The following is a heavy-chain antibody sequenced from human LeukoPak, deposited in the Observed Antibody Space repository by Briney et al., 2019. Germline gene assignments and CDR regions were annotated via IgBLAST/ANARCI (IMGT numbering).Heavy chain of an antibody. D-gene: IGHD3-3*01. CDR3: ARGFYGGSGNDAFDI. V-gene: IGHV1-46*01. Sequence: GASVKVSCKASGYTFTSYYMHWVPQAPGQGLEWMGIINPSGGSTSYAQKFQGRVTMTRDTSTSTAYMELSSLRSEDTAVYYCARGFYGGSGNDAFDIWGQGTMVTVSS. CDR1: GYTFTSYY. CDR2: INPSGGST. J-gene: IGHJ3*02.